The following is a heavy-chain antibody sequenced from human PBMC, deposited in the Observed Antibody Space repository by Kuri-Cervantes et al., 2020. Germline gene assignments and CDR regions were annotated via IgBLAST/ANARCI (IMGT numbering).Heavy chain of an antibody. D-gene: IGHD3-10*01. V-gene: IGHV1-18*01. J-gene: IGHJ4*02. CDR2: ISAYNGNT. Sequence: ASVKVSCKASGYTFTSYGISWVRQAPGQGLEWMGWISAYNGNTNYAQKLQGRVTMTRNTSISTAYMELSSLRSEDTAVYYCARVRAGTRGAAAKVYYWGQGTLVTVSS. CDR1: GYTFTSYG. CDR3: ARVRAGTRGAAAKVYY.